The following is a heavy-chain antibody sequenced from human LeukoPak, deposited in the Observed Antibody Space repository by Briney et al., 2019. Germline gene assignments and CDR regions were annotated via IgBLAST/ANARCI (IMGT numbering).Heavy chain of an antibody. CDR2: IYYSGST. CDR1: GGSISSGDYY. J-gene: IGHJ6*02. V-gene: IGHV4-30-4*01. D-gene: IGHD3-9*01. Sequence: TSETLSLTCTVSGGSISSGDYYWSWIRQPPGEGLEWIGYIYYSGSTYYNPSLKSRVTISVDTSKNQFSLKLSSVTAADTAVYYCARDRRYFDWRTYGMDVWGQGATVTVSS. CDR3: ARDRRYFDWRTYGMDV.